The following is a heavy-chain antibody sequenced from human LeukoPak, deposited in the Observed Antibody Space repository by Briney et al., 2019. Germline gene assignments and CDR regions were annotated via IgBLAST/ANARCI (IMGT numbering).Heavy chain of an antibody. Sequence: SETLSLTCTVSGGSISSSSYYWGWIRQPPGKGLEWIGSIYYSGSTYYNPSLKSRVTTSVDTSKNQFSLSLSSVTAADTAVYYCARWEVRLNAFEMWGQGTMVTVSS. V-gene: IGHV4-39*07. CDR2: IYYSGST. CDR1: GGSISSSSYY. CDR3: ARWEVRLNAFEM. J-gene: IGHJ3*02. D-gene: IGHD3-10*01.